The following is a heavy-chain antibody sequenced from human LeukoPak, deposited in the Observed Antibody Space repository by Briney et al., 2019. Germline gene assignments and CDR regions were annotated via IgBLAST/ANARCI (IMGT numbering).Heavy chain of an antibody. CDR2: ISYDGNNK. D-gene: IGHD5-12*01. V-gene: IGHV3-30*14. Sequence: PGRSLRLSCAASGFTFSSYAMHWVRQAPGKGLEWVTIISYDGNNKYYADSVKGRFTISRDNSKNTLYLQMNSLRAEDTAVYYCARGPSGYHNTGGQGTLVTVSS. J-gene: IGHJ4*02. CDR3: ARGPSGYHNT. CDR1: GFTFSSYA.